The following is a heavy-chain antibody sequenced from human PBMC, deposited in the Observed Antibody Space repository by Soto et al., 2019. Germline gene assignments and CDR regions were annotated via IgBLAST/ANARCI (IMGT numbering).Heavy chain of an antibody. J-gene: IGHJ6*02. V-gene: IGHV4-39*01. CDR2: IYHSGST. CDR1: YGYISSSSYY. CDR3: AVGATDYYYGMDV. Sequence: SEMKCVSSTVAYGYISSSSYYWGLNKQPPGKGLEWIGSIYHSGSTYYNPSLKSRVTISVDTSKNQFSLKLSSVTAADTAVYYCAVGATDYYYGMDVWGQGTTVTVSS. D-gene: IGHD1-26*01.